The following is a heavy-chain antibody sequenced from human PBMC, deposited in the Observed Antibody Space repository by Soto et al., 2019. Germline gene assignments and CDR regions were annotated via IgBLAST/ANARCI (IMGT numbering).Heavy chain of an antibody. D-gene: IGHD4-17*01. Sequence: PSETLSLTCTVSGGSISSGDYYWSWIRQPPGKGLEWIGYIYYSGSTYYNPSLKSRVTISVDTSKNQFSLKLSSVTAADTAVYYCARAIGPTVPYYFDYWGQGTLVTVSS. CDR2: IYYSGST. J-gene: IGHJ4*02. CDR1: GGSISSGDYY. CDR3: ARAIGPTVPYYFDY. V-gene: IGHV4-30-4*01.